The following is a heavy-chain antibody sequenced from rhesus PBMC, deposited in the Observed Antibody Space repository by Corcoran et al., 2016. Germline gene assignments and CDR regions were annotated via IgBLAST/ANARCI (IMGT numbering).Heavy chain of an antibody. J-gene: IGHJ4*01. V-gene: IGHV1-111*02. D-gene: IGHD1-44*01. CDR2: VDPKDGET. Sequence: EVQLVQSGAEVKNPGAPGKISCKATGYIFNDYFLHWVRQAPGKGLEWMGLVDPKDGETTHAQKFQDRVTITADTSPDTAYMELSSLRSEDTAVYYCATGGGWGFDYWGQGVLVTVSS. CDR3: ATGGGWGFDY. CDR1: GYIFNDYF.